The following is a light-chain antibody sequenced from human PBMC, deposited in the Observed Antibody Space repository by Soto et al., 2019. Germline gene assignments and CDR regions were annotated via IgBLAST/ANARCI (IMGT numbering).Light chain of an antibody. J-gene: IGKJ1*01. CDR3: QQYNSYWT. Sequence: IQLTQSPSSLSASVGDRVTITCRASQGIRSFLAWYQQKPGKAPRLLIYDASTLESGVPSRFSGSGSGTEFTLTISSLQPDDFATYYCQQYNSYWTFGQGTKVDIK. CDR2: DAS. CDR1: QGIRSF. V-gene: IGKV1-9*01.